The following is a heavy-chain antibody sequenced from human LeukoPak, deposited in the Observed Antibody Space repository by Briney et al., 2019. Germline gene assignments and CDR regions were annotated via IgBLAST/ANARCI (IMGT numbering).Heavy chain of an antibody. D-gene: IGHD3-22*01. CDR3: ARRDYISAYGQDILDY. CDR1: GYSINNYW. CDR2: IYPDDSDT. J-gene: IGHJ4*02. Sequence: GESLKISCKGSGYSINNYWIGWVRQMPGKGLEWMGIIYPDDSDTRYSPSFQGQVTISADKSISTAYLQWSSLKASDTAMYYCARRDYISAYGQDILDYWGQGTLVTVSS. V-gene: IGHV5-51*01.